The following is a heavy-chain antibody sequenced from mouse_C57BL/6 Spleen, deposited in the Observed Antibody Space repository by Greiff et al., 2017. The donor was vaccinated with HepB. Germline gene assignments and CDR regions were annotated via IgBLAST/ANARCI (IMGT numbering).Heavy chain of an antibody. D-gene: IGHD4-1*01. CDR3: ARRLGRGYFDV. Sequence: EVKLVESGGGLVKPGGSLKLSCAASGFTFSDYGMHWVRQAPEKGLEWVAYISSGRSTIYYADTVKGRFTISRDNAKNTLFLQMTSLRSEDTAMYYCARRLGRGYFDVWGTGTTVTVSS. J-gene: IGHJ1*03. CDR1: GFTFSDYG. CDR2: ISSGRSTI. V-gene: IGHV5-17*01.